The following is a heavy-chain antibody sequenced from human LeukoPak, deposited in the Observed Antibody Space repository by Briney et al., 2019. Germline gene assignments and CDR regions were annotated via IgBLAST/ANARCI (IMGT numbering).Heavy chain of an antibody. CDR2: AYYRSKWYY. Sequence: SQTLSLTCAISGDSVSSNSAAWTWIRQSPSRGLEWLGRAYYRSKWYYDYALSVQSRITINPDTSKNQFSLQLNSMTPDDTAVYYCARDLRGARSYYYYMDVWAKGTTVTVSS. CDR1: GDSVSSNSAA. V-gene: IGHV6-1*01. CDR3: ARDLRGARSYYYYMDV. D-gene: IGHD4/OR15-4a*01. J-gene: IGHJ6*03.